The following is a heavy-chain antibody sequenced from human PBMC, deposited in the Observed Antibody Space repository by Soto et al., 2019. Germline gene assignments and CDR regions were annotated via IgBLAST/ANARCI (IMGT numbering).Heavy chain of an antibody. J-gene: IGHJ6*02. CDR3: ARDRSYSLDV. CDR2: INSDGSST. Sequence: EVQLVESGGGLLQPGGPLRLSCAVSGSTFSNDWMHWVRQAPGKGLVWVSHINSDGSSTNYADFVKGRFTIARDNAKNTVYLQMNSLIAEDTAVYYCARDRSYSLDVWGQGTTVTVSS. CDR1: GSTFSNDW. V-gene: IGHV3-74*01.